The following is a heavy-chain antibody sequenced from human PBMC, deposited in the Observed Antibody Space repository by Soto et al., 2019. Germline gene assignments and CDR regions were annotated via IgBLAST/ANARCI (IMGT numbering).Heavy chain of an antibody. CDR2: IYYSGST. CDR1: GGSISSSSYY. D-gene: IGHD6-13*01. J-gene: IGHJ4*02. Sequence: QLQLQESGPGLVKPSETLSLTCTVSGGSISSSSYYWGWIRQPPGKGLEWIGSIYYSGSTYYNPSLKSRVTISVDTSKNQFSLKLSSVTAADTAVYYCARHWFQEAAAPATFDYWGQGTLVTVSS. V-gene: IGHV4-39*01. CDR3: ARHWFQEAAAPATFDY.